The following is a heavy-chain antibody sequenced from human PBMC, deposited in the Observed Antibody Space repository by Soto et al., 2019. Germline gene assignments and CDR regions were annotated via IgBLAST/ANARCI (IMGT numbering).Heavy chain of an antibody. CDR1: GSGFISSG. V-gene: IGHV1-58*02. Sequence: SVKVSCKSSGSGFISSGIQWVRQAHGQRLEWIGWIVVASGQTNYAQNFRGRVAITRDTSTATAYIELTGLTSEDTAVYFCSADRPDIGVGWWVWGQGTTVTVSS. J-gene: IGHJ6*02. CDR3: SADRPDIGVGWWV. D-gene: IGHD2-15*01. CDR2: IVVASGQT.